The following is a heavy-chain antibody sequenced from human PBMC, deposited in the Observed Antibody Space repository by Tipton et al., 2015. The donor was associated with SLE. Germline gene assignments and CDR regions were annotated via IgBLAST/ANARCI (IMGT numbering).Heavy chain of an antibody. Sequence: SLRLSCAVSRGSITSTNWWNWVRQSPGKGLEWIGEIYYGGNTNYNPSLKSRVTISVDKSKDEIPLTLTSVTAADTAVYYCARDHEAQGYFDLWGRGTLVTVSS. CDR1: RGSITSTNW. J-gene: IGHJ2*01. CDR3: ARDHEAQGYFDL. V-gene: IGHV4-4*02. CDR2: IYYGGNT.